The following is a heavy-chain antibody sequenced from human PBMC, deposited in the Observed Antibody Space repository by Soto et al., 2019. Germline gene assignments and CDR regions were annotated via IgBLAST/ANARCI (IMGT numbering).Heavy chain of an antibody. CDR1: GFTFSSYA. D-gene: IGHD6-19*01. CDR3: AKDRRAGLSQGYFDY. J-gene: IGHJ4*02. V-gene: IGHV3-23*01. CDR2: ISGSGGST. Sequence: PGGSLRLSCAASGFTFSSYAMSWVRQAPGKGLEWVSAISGSGGSTYYADSVKGRFTISRDNSKNTLYLQMNSLRAEDTAVYYCAKDRRAGLSQGYFDYWGQGTLVTVSS.